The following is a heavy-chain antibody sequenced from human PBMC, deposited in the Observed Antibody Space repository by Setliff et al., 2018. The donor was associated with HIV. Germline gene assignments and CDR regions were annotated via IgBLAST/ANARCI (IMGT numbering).Heavy chain of an antibody. J-gene: IGHJ3*01. Sequence: ASVKVSCKASGFSFSRHYMHWVRQAPGEGLEWVAMINPSDGIPSYAQKFQDRVVVTRDTSRSIVYMELSSLLSEDTAVYFCTRAFPPMIPAAFDLWGLGTLVTVSS. V-gene: IGHV1-46*01. CDR3: TRAFPPMIPAAFDL. CDR1: GFSFSRHY. CDR2: INPSDGIP. D-gene: IGHD3-16*01.